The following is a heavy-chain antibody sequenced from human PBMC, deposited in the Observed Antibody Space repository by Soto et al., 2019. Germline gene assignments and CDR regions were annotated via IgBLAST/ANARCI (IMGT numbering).Heavy chain of an antibody. V-gene: IGHV3-48*02. CDR3: ESYGWSIAARRTFDY. CDR2: ISSSSSTI. CDR1: GFTFSSYG. D-gene: IGHD6-6*01. Sequence: GGSLRLSCAASGFTFSSYGMHWVRQAPGKGLEWVSYISSSSSTIYYADSVKGRFTISRDNAKNSLYLQMNSLRDEDTAVYYCESYGWSIAARRTFDYWGQGTLVTVSS. J-gene: IGHJ4*02.